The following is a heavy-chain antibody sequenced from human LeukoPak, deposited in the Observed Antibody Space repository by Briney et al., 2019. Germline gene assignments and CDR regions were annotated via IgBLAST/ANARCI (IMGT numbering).Heavy chain of an antibody. CDR2: ISRDGSNK. Sequence: GGSLRLSCAASGFTFSSYGMHWVRQAPGKGLEWVAVISRDGSNKYYADSVKGRFTISRDNSKNTLYLQMNSLRTEDTAVYYCFAGYYDSSGSYFDYWGQGTLVTVSS. D-gene: IGHD3-22*01. CDR3: FAGYYDSSGSYFDY. CDR1: GFTFSSYG. V-gene: IGHV3-30*03. J-gene: IGHJ4*02.